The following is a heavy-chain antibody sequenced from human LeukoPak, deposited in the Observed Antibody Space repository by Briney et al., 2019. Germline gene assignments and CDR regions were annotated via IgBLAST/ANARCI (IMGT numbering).Heavy chain of an antibody. CDR2: INAGNGNT. V-gene: IGHV1-3*03. CDR3: ARVVKYSSGPLTDLLPYYFDS. J-gene: IGHJ4*02. D-gene: IGHD6-19*01. Sequence: ASVKVSCKASGYTFTNYAMHWVRQAPGQRLEWMGWINAGNGNTKYSQEFQGRVTISRDTSASTAYMELSSLTSEDMAVYYCARVVKYSSGPLTDLLPYYFDSWGQGTLVTVSS. CDR1: GYTFTNYA.